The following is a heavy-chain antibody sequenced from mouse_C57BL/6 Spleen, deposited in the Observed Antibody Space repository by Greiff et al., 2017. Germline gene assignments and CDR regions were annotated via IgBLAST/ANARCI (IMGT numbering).Heavy chain of an antibody. CDR1: GYTFTSYW. V-gene: IGHV1-50*01. Sequence: VQLQQPGAELVKPGASVKLSCKASGYTFTSYWMQWVKQRPGQGLEWIGEIDPSDSYTNYNQKFKGKATLTVDTSSSTAYMQLSSLTSEDSAVYYCARGTLTTVVDAWFAYWGQGTLVTVSA. CDR2: IDPSDSYT. CDR3: ARGTLTTVVDAWFAY. D-gene: IGHD1-1*01. J-gene: IGHJ3*01.